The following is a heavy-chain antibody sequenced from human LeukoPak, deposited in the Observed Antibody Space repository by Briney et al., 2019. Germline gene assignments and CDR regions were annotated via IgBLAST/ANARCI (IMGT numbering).Heavy chain of an antibody. CDR1: GGSMNNVY. D-gene: IGHD6-6*01. Sequence: SETLSLTCSVSGGSMNNVYWTWIRQSPGKGLEWIGNIFSSGRTDYNPSLKRRVTMSLDTSKKQFSLKLDSMSAADAAVYFCARVLSARSRYFYYIDVWGKGTTVTVSS. CDR3: ARVLSARSRYFYYIDV. CDR2: IFSSGRT. V-gene: IGHV4-4*08. J-gene: IGHJ6*03.